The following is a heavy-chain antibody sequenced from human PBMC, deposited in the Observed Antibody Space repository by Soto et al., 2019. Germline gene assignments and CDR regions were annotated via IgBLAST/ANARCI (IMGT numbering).Heavy chain of an antibody. Sequence: ASETLSLTCAVSGYSISSGYYWGWIRQPPGKGLEWIGSIYHSGSTYYNPSLKSRVTISVDTSKNQFSLKLSSVTAADTAVYYCARDGRLRLGELSPTFDYWGQGTLVTVSS. CDR1: GYSISSGYY. D-gene: IGHD3-16*02. CDR2: IYHSGST. CDR3: ARDGRLRLGELSPTFDY. V-gene: IGHV4-38-2*02. J-gene: IGHJ4*02.